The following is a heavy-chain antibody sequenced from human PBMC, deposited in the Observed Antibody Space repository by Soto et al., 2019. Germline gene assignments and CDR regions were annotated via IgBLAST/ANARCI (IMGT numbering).Heavy chain of an antibody. V-gene: IGHV4-59*01. CDR1: GGPIRSYY. CDR2: IAYTGIT. Sequence: QVHLQESGPGLLKPSETLSLTCSVSGGPIRSYYLSWVRQAPGKGLEWIAYIAYTGITGYNPSLKSPVTISGDTSQNVFSLKMTSVTAADTAVYYCAREGFSGYEALDYWGQGILVPVSS. D-gene: IGHD5-12*01. CDR3: AREGFSGYEALDY. J-gene: IGHJ4*02.